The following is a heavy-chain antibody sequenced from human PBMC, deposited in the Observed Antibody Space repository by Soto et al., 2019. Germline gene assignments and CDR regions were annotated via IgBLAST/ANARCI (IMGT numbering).Heavy chain of an antibody. V-gene: IGHV1-58*01. CDR1: GVRFTSSA. J-gene: IGHJ6*02. CDR2: IVVGSGNT. D-gene: IGHD1-26*01. Sequence: SVKVCCKACGVRFTSSAVEWVRQARGQRLEWIGWIVVGSGNTNYAQKFQERVTITRDMSTSTAYMELSSLRSEDTAVYYCAADQGIVGDSDYYYGMDVWGQGTTVTVSS. CDR3: AADQGIVGDSDYYYGMDV.